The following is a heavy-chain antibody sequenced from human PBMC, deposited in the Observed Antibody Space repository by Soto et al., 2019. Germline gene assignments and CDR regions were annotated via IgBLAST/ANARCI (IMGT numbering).Heavy chain of an antibody. J-gene: IGHJ6*02. CDR2: IYPGDSDT. V-gene: IGHV5-51*01. Sequence: GESLKISCKGSGYSFTSYWINWVRQMPGKGLEWMGIIYPGDSDTRYSPSFQGQVTISADKSIDTAYLQWRSLKASDTAVYYCARHHGNPGSYFGLDVWGQGTTVTVSS. CDR1: GYSFTSYW. CDR3: ARHHGNPGSYFGLDV.